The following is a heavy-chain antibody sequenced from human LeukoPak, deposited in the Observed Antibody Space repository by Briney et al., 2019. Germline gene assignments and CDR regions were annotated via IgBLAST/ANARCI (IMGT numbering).Heavy chain of an antibody. CDR3: AKDRISRDEMWNFDY. CDR1: GFTYNTYT. Sequence: PGGSLRLSCIASGFTYNTYTMSWVRQAPGKGPEWVSSIGGRRGDTYYADSVKGRFTIPRDNSKSTIYLQINNLRSEDAAVYYCAKDRISRDEMWNFDYWGRGTLVTVSS. J-gene: IGHJ4*02. D-gene: IGHD5-24*01. CDR2: IGGRRGDT. V-gene: IGHV3-23*01.